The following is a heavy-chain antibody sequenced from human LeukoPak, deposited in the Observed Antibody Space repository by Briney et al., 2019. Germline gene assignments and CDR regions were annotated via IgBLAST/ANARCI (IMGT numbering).Heavy chain of an antibody. CDR3: ARDHPSVAEGIDP. CDR2: INSDGSST. CDR1: GFTFSSYW. V-gene: IGHV3-74*01. Sequence: PGGSLRLSCAASGFTFSSYWMHWVRQAPGKGLVWVSRINSDGSSTSYADSVKGRFTISRDNAKNTLYPQMNSLRAEDTAVYYCARDHPSVAEGIDPWGQGTLVTVSS. D-gene: IGHD6-19*01. J-gene: IGHJ5*02.